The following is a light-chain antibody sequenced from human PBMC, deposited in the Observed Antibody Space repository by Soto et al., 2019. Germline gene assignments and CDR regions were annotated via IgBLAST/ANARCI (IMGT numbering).Light chain of an antibody. CDR2: DNN. CDR3: GTWDSSLSAGV. Sequence: QSVLTQPPSVSAAPGQKVSLSCSGSSSNIGNNYVSWYQQLPGTAPKLLIYDNNKRPSGIPDRFSGSKSGTSATLGITGLQTGDEADYYCGTWDSSLSAGVFRGGTKLTVL. J-gene: IGLJ2*01. CDR1: SSNIGNNY. V-gene: IGLV1-51*01.